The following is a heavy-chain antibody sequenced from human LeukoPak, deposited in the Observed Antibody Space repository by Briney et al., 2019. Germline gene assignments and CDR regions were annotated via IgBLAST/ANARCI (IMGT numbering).Heavy chain of an antibody. Sequence: GGSLRLSCAASGFTFSSYAMSWVRQAPGKGLEWVSVISGSGDSAYYADSVKGRFTISRDNSKNTLYLQINSLRAEDTAVYYCARDSGCSGGSCYAFDYWGQGTLVTVSS. CDR3: ARDSGCSGGSCYAFDY. J-gene: IGHJ4*02. D-gene: IGHD2-15*01. CDR2: ISGSGDSA. V-gene: IGHV3-23*01. CDR1: GFTFSSYA.